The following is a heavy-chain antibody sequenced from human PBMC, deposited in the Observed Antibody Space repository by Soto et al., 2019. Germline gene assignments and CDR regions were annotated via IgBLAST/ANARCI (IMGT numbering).Heavy chain of an antibody. CDR1: GYSISSSNW. D-gene: IGHD1-26*01. V-gene: IGHV4-28*01. Sequence: SETLSLTCAVSGYSISSSNWWGWIRQPPGNGLEWIGYIYYSGTTYYNPSLKSRVNMSVDTSKNQFSLKLTSVTAVDTAVYYCARREIQGPIDYWGQGTLVTVSS. CDR2: IYYSGTT. CDR3: ARREIQGPIDY. J-gene: IGHJ4*02.